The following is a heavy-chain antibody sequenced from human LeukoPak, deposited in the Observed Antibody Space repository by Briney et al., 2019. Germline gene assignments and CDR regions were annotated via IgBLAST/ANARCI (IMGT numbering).Heavy chain of an antibody. CDR1: GGSISSGYYY. CDR3: VRGSNYDYFDY. CDR2: IYTTGST. D-gene: IGHD4-11*01. Sequence: SQTLSLTCTVSGGSISSGYYYWSWIRQPAGKGLEWIGRIYTTGSTHYSPSLKSRVTISVDTSENQFSLKLTSVTAADTAVYYCVRGSNYDYFDYWGQGALVTVSS. V-gene: IGHV4-61*02. J-gene: IGHJ4*02.